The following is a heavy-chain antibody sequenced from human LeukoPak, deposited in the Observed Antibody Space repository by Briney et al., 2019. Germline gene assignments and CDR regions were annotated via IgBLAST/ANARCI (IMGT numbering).Heavy chain of an antibody. CDR2: FDPEDGET. J-gene: IGHJ3*02. Sequence: KISYKGSGYSFTSYWIGWVRQMPGKGLEWMGGFDPEDGETIYAQKFQGRVTMTEDTSTDTAYMELSSQRSEDTAVYYCATASDSRGLAFDIWGQGTMVTVSS. D-gene: IGHD3-22*01. V-gene: IGHV1-24*01. CDR3: ATASDSRGLAFDI. CDR1: GYSFTSYW.